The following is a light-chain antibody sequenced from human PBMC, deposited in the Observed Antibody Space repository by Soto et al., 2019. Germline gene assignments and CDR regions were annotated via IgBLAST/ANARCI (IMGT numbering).Light chain of an antibody. CDR1: QSFGTNY. J-gene: IGKJ5*01. CDR2: ATS. CDR3: QQYGSSPLIT. V-gene: IGKV3-20*01. Sequence: EIVLTQSPGPLSLSPGEIVTLSCRASQSFGTNYLAWYLQKPGQAPRLLIYATSSRATGIPDRFSGSGSGTDFTLSISRLEPEDFAVYYCQQYGSSPLITCGQGTRLEIK.